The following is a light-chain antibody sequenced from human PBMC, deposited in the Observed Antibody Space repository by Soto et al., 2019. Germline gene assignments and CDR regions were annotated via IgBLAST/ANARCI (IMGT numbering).Light chain of an antibody. CDR1: QSVTSSY. V-gene: IGKV3-20*01. CDR2: GAS. Sequence: EIVLTQSPGTLSLSPGERATLFCRASQSVTSSYLAWYQQQPGQAPRLLIYGASTRATGIPDRFSGCGSGTDFTLTISRLEPEDFAVYYCQQYGNSPRTFGQGNKVEIK. CDR3: QQYGNSPRT. J-gene: IGKJ1*01.